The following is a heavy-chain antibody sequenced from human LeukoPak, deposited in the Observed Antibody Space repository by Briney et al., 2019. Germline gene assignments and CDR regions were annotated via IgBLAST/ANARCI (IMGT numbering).Heavy chain of an antibody. CDR1: GFTFSSYA. CDR3: AKGHDTSTWFGTWLDP. J-gene: IGHJ5*02. Sequence: PGGSLRLSCAASGFTFSSYAMSWVRQTPDKGLEWVAVISSDGSNENYADSVKGRFIISRDNSKNTLFLRMNNLTPEDTAVYYCAKGHDTSTWFGTWLDPWGQGTLVTVSS. V-gene: IGHV3-30*18. D-gene: IGHD3-10*01. CDR2: ISSDGSNE.